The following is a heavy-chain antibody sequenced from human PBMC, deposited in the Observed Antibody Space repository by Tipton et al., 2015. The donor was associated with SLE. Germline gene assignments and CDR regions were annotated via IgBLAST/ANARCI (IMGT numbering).Heavy chain of an antibody. J-gene: IGHJ4*02. D-gene: IGHD1-26*01. V-gene: IGHV4-34*01. Sequence: TLSLTCTVSGFSISSAYYWSWIRQPPGKGLEWIGEINHSGSTNYNPSLKSRVTISVDTSKNQFSLKLSSVTAADTAVYYCARGLFGGSYDYWGQGTLVTVSS. CDR3: ARGLFGGSYDY. CDR1: GFSISSAYY. CDR2: INHSGST.